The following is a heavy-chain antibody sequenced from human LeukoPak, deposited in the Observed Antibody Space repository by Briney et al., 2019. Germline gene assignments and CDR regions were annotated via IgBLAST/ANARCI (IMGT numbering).Heavy chain of an antibody. V-gene: IGHV3-23*01. CDR2: ISGSAGST. CDR1: EFTFSSYA. D-gene: IGHD2-2*01. J-gene: IGHJ4*02. CDR3: AKWGVSVAMQEGDFHY. Sequence: PGGSLRLSCAASEFTFSSYAMSWVRQAPGKGLEWVSSISGSAGSTFYADSVKGRFTISRDNSESMLYLQMSSLRAEDTAMYYCAKWGVSVAMQEGDFHYWGQGTLVTVSS.